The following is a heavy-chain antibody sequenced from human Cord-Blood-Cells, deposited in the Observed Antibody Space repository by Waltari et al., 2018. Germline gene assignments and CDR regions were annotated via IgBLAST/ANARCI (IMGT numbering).Heavy chain of an antibody. J-gene: IGHJ3*02. D-gene: IGHD2-15*01. Sequence: QLQLQESGPGLVKPSETLSLTCTVPGGSISSISYYWGWIRQPPGKGLEWSGTIYYSGSTYDNPSLKSRVTRSVDTSKNQFSLKLSSVTAADTAVYYCARDNAFDIWGQGTMVTVSS. V-gene: IGHV4-39*01. CDR1: GGSISSISYY. CDR2: IYYSGST. CDR3: ARDNAFDI.